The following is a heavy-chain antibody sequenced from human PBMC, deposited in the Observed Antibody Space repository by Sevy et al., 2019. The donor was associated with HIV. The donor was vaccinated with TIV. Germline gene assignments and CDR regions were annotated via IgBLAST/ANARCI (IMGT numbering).Heavy chain of an antibody. CDR1: DGSFSGYY. J-gene: IGHJ5*02. Sequence: SETLSLTCAVHDGSFSGYYWNWIRQLPGKGLEWIGEINESGITYYNPSLKSRVTISVYTSKKQLSRKLNSVTAVDSAVYFCARSPPVVVVPGAPSWFDPWGQGTLVTVSS. CDR3: ARSPPVVVVPGAPSWFDP. V-gene: IGHV4-34*01. CDR2: INESGIT. D-gene: IGHD2-2*01.